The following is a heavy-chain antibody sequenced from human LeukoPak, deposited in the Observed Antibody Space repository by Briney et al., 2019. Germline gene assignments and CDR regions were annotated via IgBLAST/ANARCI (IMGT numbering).Heavy chain of an antibody. D-gene: IGHD1-26*01. Sequence: SGPTLVNPTQTLTLTCTFSGFSLSTSGVGVGWIRQPPGKALEWLALIYWNDDKRYSPSLKSRLTITKDTSKNQVVLTMTNMDPVDTATYYCAHRTAWELTGHREHNWFDPWGQGTLVTVSS. V-gene: IGHV2-5*01. CDR1: GFSLSTSGVG. CDR2: IYWNDDK. CDR3: AHRTAWELTGHREHNWFDP. J-gene: IGHJ5*02.